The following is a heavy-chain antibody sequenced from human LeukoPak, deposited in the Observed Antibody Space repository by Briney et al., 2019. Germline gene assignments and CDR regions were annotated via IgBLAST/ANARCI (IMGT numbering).Heavy chain of an antibody. J-gene: IGHJ3*02. CDR2: IKQDGSEK. V-gene: IGHV3-7*01. CDR3: ARDRRFVNWDSSGEKAFDI. Sequence: PGKSLRLSCAASGFSFSTYGIHWVRQAPGKGLEWVANIKQDGSEKYYVDSVKGRFTISRDNAKNSLYLQMNSLRAEDTAVYYCARDRRFVNWDSSGEKAFDIWGQGTMVTVSS. CDR1: GFSFSTYG. D-gene: IGHD3-22*01.